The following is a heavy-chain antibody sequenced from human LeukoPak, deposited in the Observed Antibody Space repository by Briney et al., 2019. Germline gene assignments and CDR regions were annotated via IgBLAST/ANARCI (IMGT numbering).Heavy chain of an antibody. V-gene: IGHV3-21*01. CDR1: GFTFSSYS. CDR2: ISSSSSYI. D-gene: IGHD5-18*01. J-gene: IGHJ4*02. CDR3: ARTYSYGNQRYYFDY. Sequence: MAGGSLRLSCAASGFTFSSYSMNWVRQAPGKGLEWVSSISSSSSYIYYADSVKGRFTISRDNAKNSLYLQMNSLRAEDTAVYYCARTYSYGNQRYYFDYWGQGTLVTVSS.